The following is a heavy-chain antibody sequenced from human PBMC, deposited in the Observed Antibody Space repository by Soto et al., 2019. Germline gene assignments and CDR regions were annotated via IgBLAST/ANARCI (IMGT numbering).Heavy chain of an antibody. V-gene: IGHV1-24*01. J-gene: IGHJ6*02. D-gene: IGHD2-15*01. CDR2: FDPEDGET. CDR1: GYTLTELS. CDR3: ATEPRCSGGSCYGMDV. Sequence: ASVKVSCKVSGYTLTELSMHWVRQAPGKGLEWMGGFDPEDGETIYAQKFQGRVTMTEDTSTDTAYMELSSLRSEDTAVYYCATEPRCSGGSCYGMDVWGQGTTVTVSS.